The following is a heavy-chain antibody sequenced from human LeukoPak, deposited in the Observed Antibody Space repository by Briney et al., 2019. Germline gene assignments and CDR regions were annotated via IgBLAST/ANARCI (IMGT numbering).Heavy chain of an antibody. J-gene: IGHJ4*02. D-gene: IGHD6-19*01. CDR3: AREVGSGWNYFDL. CDR2: ISSSNNYI. V-gene: IGHV3-21*01. CDR1: GFTLSNYA. Sequence: PGGSLRLSCAASGFTLSNYAMSWVRQAPGKGLEWVSYISSSNNYIYYADSVKGRVTISRDNAKKSLYLQMNSLRAEDTAVYFCAREVGSGWNYFDLWGQGTLVPVSS.